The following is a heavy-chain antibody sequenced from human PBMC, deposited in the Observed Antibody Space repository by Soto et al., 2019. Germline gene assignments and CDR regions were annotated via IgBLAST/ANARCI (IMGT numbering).Heavy chain of an antibody. Sequence: QVQLVQSGAEVKKPGSSVKVSCKASGGTFSSYAISWVRQAPGQGLEWMGGIIPIFGTANYAQKVQGRVTITADESTSTAYRERSSLRSEDTAVDYWARDQREESSSWYYRWFDPWGQGTLVTVSS. J-gene: IGHJ5*02. V-gene: IGHV1-69*12. CDR2: IIPIFGTA. D-gene: IGHD6-13*01. CDR3: ARDQREESSSWYYRWFDP. CDR1: GGTFSSYA.